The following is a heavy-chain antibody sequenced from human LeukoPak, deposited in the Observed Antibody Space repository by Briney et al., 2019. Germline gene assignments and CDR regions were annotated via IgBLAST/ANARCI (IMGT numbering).Heavy chain of an antibody. CDR1: GGSISSGSYY. V-gene: IGHV4-61*02. Sequence: PSETLSLTCTVSGGSISSGSYYWSWVRQPAGKGLEWIGRIYTTGSTNYNPSLKSRVTISLDTSKNQFSLKLSSVTAADTAVYYCARMVRGENYNYFDYWGQGTLVTVSS. D-gene: IGHD3-10*01. CDR3: ARMVRGENYNYFDY. J-gene: IGHJ4*02. CDR2: IYTTGST.